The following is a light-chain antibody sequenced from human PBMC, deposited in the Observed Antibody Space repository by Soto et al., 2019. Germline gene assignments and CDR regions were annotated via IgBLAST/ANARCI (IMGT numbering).Light chain of an antibody. Sequence: ENVLTQSPGTLSLSPGERATLSCRASQSVYSNYLAWYQQKPGQAPRLLIYGASSRATGIPDRFNGSGSGTDFTLTISRLKPEDFAVYYCQQYASAPTWTFGQGTKVDIK. CDR1: QSVYSNY. CDR3: QQYASAPTWT. CDR2: GAS. J-gene: IGKJ1*01. V-gene: IGKV3-20*01.